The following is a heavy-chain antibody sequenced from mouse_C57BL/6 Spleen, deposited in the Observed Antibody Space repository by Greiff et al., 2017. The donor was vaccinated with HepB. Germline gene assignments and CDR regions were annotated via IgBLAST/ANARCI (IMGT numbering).Heavy chain of an antibody. Sequence: EVMLVESGGGLVQPGGSLSLSCAASGFTFTDYYMSWVRQPPGKALEWLGFIRNKANGYTTEYSASVKGRFTISRDNSQSILYLQMNALRAEDSATYYCARAWLLRAMDYWGHGTSVTVSS. CDR3: ARAWLLRAMDY. V-gene: IGHV7-3*01. D-gene: IGHD2-3*01. J-gene: IGHJ4*01. CDR2: IRNKANGYTT. CDR1: GFTFTDYY.